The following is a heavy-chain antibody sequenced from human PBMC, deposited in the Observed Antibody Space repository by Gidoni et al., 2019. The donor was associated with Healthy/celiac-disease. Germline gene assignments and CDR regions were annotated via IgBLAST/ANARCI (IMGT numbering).Heavy chain of an antibody. J-gene: IGHJ4*02. CDR1: GGTFSSYT. CDR3: ASGYSSSWSFDY. D-gene: IGHD6-13*01. V-gene: IGHV1-69*02. Sequence: QVQLVQSGAEVKKPGSSVKVSCKASGGTFSSYTISWVRQAPGQGLEWMGRIIPILGIANYAQKFQGRVTITADKSTSTAYMELSSLRSEDTAVYYCASGYSSSWSFDYWGQGTLVTVSS. CDR2: IIPILGIA.